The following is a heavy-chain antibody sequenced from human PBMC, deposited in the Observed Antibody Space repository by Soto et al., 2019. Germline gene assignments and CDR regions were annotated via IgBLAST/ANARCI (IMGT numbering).Heavy chain of an antibody. CDR3: ARASGQHAPDYYGMDV. V-gene: IGHV4-4*07. CDR2: IYTSGST. D-gene: IGHD1-26*01. CDR1: WGSVSIYY. J-gene: IGHJ6*01. Sequence: EPQRVRCRVAWGSVSIYYGSWIVPTKGKGLEWIGRIYTSGSTNYNPSLKSRVTMSVDTSKNQFSLKLSSVTAADTAVYYCARASGQHAPDYYGMDVWGQGTSVSVS.